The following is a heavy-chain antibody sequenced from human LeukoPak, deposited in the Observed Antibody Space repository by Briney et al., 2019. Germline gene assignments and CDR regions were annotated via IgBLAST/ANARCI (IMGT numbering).Heavy chain of an antibody. D-gene: IGHD3-22*01. Sequence: ASVKVSCKASGYTFTGFYIHWMRQAPGQGLQWMGWINPNSGGTNYAQEFEGRVTMTRDTSISTAYMELSGLRSDDTAIYYCATLGDISGYYLRDYWGQGTLVTVSS. J-gene: IGHJ4*02. CDR2: INPNSGGT. V-gene: IGHV1-2*02. CDR1: GYTFTGFY. CDR3: ATLGDISGYYLRDY.